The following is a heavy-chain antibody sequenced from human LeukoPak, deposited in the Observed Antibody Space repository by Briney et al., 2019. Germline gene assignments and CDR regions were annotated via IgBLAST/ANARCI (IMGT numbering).Heavy chain of an antibody. Sequence: SETLSLTCTVSGGSVSSGSYYWSWIRQPPGKGLEWIGYIYYSGSTNYNPSLKSRVTISVDTSKNQFSLKLSSVTAADTAVYSWAREFGVAGYAYWGQGTLVTVSS. J-gene: IGHJ4*02. CDR2: IYYSGST. CDR3: AREFGVAGYAY. D-gene: IGHD6-19*01. CDR1: GGSVSSGSYY. V-gene: IGHV4-61*01.